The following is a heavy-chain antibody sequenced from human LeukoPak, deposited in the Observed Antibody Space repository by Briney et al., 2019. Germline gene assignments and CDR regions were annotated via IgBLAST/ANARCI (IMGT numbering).Heavy chain of an antibody. J-gene: IGHJ4*02. CDR3: ARAGAAATFDY. CDR2: INHSGST. Sequence: PSETLSLTCTVSGGSVSSGSYYWRWIRQPPGKGLEWIGEINHSGSTNYNPSLKSRVTISVDTSKNQFSLKLSSVTAADTAVYYCARAGAAATFDYWGQGTLVTVSS. V-gene: IGHV4-39*07. D-gene: IGHD6-13*01. CDR1: GGSVSSGSYY.